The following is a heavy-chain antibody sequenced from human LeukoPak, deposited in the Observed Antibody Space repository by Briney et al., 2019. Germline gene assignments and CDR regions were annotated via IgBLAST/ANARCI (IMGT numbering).Heavy chain of an antibody. V-gene: IGHV1-69*05. CDR1: GGTFSSYA. D-gene: IGHD2-15*01. CDR2: IIPIFGTA. CDR3: ARDHCSGSSCYPYYFDN. Sequence: ASVKVSCKASGGTFSSYAISWVRQAPGQGLEWMGGIIPIFGTANYAQKFQGRVTLTTDTSTSTAYMELRSLRSDDTAVYYCARDHCSGSSCYPYYFDNWGQGTLVTVSS. J-gene: IGHJ4*02.